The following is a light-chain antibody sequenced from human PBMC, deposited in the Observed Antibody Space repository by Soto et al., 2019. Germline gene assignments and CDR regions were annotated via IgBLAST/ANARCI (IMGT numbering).Light chain of an antibody. Sequence: ESMLTQSPATLSLSPGERATLSCRASQSVRSYLAWYQQKPGQATRLLIYDASNRAPGIPARFSGSGSGTDFTLTISSLEPDDFAVYYCQQRSSWPRITFGQGTRLDIK. CDR1: QSVRSY. J-gene: IGKJ5*01. CDR2: DAS. CDR3: QQRSSWPRIT. V-gene: IGKV3-11*01.